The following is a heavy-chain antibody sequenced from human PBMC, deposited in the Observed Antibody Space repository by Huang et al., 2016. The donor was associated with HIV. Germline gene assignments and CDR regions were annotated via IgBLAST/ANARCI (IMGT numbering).Heavy chain of an antibody. D-gene: IGHD4-17*01. Sequence: QVHLVQSGAEVKKPGASVKVSCKASGYTFTNYDINWVRQAPGRGLEWMGWMNPNTGNTGFAQSFQGRVTMTRKTPITTAYMELTSLTSEDTAVYYCARSAYGDLDYWGLGTLVIVSS. CDR2: MNPNTGNT. V-gene: IGHV1-8*02. J-gene: IGHJ4*02. CDR3: ARSAYGDLDY. CDR1: GYTFTNYD.